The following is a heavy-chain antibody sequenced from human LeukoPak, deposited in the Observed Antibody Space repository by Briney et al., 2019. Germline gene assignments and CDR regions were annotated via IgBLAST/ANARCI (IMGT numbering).Heavy chain of an antibody. J-gene: IGHJ6*03. Sequence: GASVKVSCKASGYTFTGYYMHWVRQAPGQGLEWMGWINPNIGGTNYAQKFQGRVTMTRDTPISTAYVELSRLRSDDTAVYYCARVGSYSYGYHYYYYYMDVWGKGTTVTVSS. CDR1: GYTFTGYY. CDR2: INPNIGGT. V-gene: IGHV1-2*02. D-gene: IGHD5-18*01. CDR3: ARVGSYSYGYHYYYYYMDV.